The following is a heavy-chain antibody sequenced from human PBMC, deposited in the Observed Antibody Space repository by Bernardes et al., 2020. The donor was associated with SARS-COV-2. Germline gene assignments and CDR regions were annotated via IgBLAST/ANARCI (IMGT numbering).Heavy chain of an antibody. CDR3: AKESMVRGVILLSNWFDP. CDR1: GFTFDDYA. V-gene: IGHV3-9*01. D-gene: IGHD3-10*01. J-gene: IGHJ5*02. Sequence: GGSLRLSCAASGFTFDDYAMHWVRQAPGKGLEWVSGISWNSGSIGYADSVKGRFTISRDNAKNSLYLQMNSLRAEDTALYYCAKESMVRGVILLSNWFDPWGQGTLVTVSS. CDR2: ISWNSGSI.